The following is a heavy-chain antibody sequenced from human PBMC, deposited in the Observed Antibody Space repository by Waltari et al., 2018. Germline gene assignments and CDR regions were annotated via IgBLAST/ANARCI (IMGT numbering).Heavy chain of an antibody. J-gene: IGHJ5*02. CDR3: AGRRISYSSSWYGGWFDP. CDR1: GYSFTSYW. CDR2: IYPGDSHT. D-gene: IGHD6-13*01. V-gene: IGHV5-51*01. Sequence: EVQLVQSGAEVKKPGESLKISCKGSGYSFTSYWIGWVRQMPGKGLEWMGFIYPGDSHTRYGPSFQGQVTIAADKSISTAYLQWSSLKASDTTMYYCAGRRISYSSSWYGGWFDPWGQGTLVTVSS.